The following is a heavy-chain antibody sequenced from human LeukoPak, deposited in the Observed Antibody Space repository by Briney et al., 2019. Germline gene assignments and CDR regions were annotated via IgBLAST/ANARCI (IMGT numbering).Heavy chain of an antibody. Sequence: PSETLSLTCTVSGGSISSYYWSWIRQPPGKGLEWIGYIYYSGSTNYNPSLKSRVTISVDTSKNQFSLKLSSVTAADTAVYYCATVGYCSSTSCYQDHNWFDPWGQGTLVTVSS. J-gene: IGHJ5*02. CDR2: IYYSGST. D-gene: IGHD2-2*01. CDR1: GGSISSYY. V-gene: IGHV4-59*01. CDR3: ATVGYCSSTSCYQDHNWFDP.